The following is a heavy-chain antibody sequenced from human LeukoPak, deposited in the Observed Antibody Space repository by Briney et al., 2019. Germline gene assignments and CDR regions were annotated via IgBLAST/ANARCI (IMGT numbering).Heavy chain of an antibody. CDR1: GYSFASYW. D-gene: IGHD7-27*01. CDR3: ARHNNWGFDY. J-gene: IGHJ4*02. V-gene: IGHV5-51*01. Sequence: GESLQISCKGSGYSFASYWIGWVRQMSGKGLEWMAIIHPNDASTIYSPSFQGQVTISADKSISTAYLQWSTLKASDTAIYYCARHNNWGFDYWDRGTLLTVSS. CDR2: IHPNDAST.